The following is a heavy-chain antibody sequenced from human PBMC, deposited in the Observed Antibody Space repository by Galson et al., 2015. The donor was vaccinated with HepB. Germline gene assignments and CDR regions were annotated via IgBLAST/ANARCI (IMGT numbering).Heavy chain of an antibody. J-gene: IGHJ4*02. V-gene: IGHV3-48*03. CDR3: ARDASHRPAAIPPLFDFDY. Sequence: SLRLSCAASGFTFSSYEMNWVRQAPGKGLEWVSYISSSGSTIYYADSVKGRFTISRDNAKNSLYLQMNSLRAEDTAVYYCARDASHRPAAIPPLFDFDYWGQGTLVTVSS. CDR1: GFTFSSYE. CDR2: ISSSGSTI. D-gene: IGHD2-2*01.